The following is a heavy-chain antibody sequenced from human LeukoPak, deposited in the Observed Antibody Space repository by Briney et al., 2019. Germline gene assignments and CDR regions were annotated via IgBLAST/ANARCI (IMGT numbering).Heavy chain of an antibody. J-gene: IGHJ3*02. V-gene: IGHV4-59*11. CDR1: GGSISSHY. CDR2: IYYSGST. Sequence: SGTLSLTCTVSGGSISSHYWSWIRQPPGKGLEWIGYIYYSGSTNYNPSLKSRVTISVDTSKNQFSLKLSSVTAADTAVYYCARDGYNEGYAFDIWGQGTMVTVSS. CDR3: ARDGYNEGYAFDI. D-gene: IGHD5-24*01.